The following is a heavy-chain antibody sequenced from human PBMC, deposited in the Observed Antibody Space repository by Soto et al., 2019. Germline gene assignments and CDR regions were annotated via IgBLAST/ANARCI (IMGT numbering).Heavy chain of an antibody. CDR2: IYYSGST. CDR1: GGSISSGGYY. Sequence: PSETLSLTCTVSGGSISSGGYYWSWIRQHPGKGLEWIGYIYYSGSTYYNPSLKSRVTISVDTSKNQFSLKLSSVTAADTAVYYCARDRDGNSKINYYYYGMDVWGQVTTVTVSS. CDR3: ARDRDGNSKINYYYYGMDV. V-gene: IGHV4-31*03. J-gene: IGHJ6*02. D-gene: IGHD4-17*01.